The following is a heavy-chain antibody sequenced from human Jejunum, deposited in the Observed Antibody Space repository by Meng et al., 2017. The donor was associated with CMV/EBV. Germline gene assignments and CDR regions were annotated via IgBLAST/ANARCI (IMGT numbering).Heavy chain of an antibody. J-gene: IGHJ4*02. CDR3: AKDAGSFLDYYFDF. D-gene: IGHD3-10*01. CDR1: EYTFTDYY. Sequence: SEYTFTDYYVHLVRQAPGQGLEWLGYLNPYTGDTNYAQKFQGRVSMTRDTPTNTAYMELTRLRSDDTALYYCAKDAGSFLDYYFDFWGQGTLVTVSS. V-gene: IGHV1-2*02. CDR2: LNPYTGDT.